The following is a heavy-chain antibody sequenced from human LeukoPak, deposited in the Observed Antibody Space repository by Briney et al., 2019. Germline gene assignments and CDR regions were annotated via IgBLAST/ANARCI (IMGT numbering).Heavy chain of an antibody. CDR3: ARAYSVYLDV. CDR1: GFTFTNYA. CDR2: ISSSSV. J-gene: IGHJ6*02. Sequence: GGSLRLSCAASGFTFTNYALHWVRQAPGKGLEWLSYISSSSVYYTDSVKGRFTISRDNAKNSLYLQMNSLRDEDAAVYYCARAYSVYLDVWGQGTTVTVSS. D-gene: IGHD3-16*02. V-gene: IGHV3-48*02.